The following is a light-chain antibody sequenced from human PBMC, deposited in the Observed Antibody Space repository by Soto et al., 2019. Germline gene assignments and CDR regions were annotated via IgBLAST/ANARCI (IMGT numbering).Light chain of an antibody. CDR2: DAV. CDR1: QSVTGTN. CDR3: HQYGSSLGT. Sequence: EIVLTQSPGTLSLSPGEGATLSCRASQSVTGTNLAWYQQRPGQAPSLLIYDAVRRATGIPDRFSGSGSGTDFTLTISRLEPEDFAVYYCHQYGSSLGTFGQGTKVDIK. J-gene: IGKJ2*01. V-gene: IGKV3-20*01.